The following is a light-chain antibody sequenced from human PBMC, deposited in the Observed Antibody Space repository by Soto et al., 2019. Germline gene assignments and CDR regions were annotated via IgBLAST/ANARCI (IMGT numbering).Light chain of an antibody. J-gene: IGKJ5*01. CDR3: QHAYSFPSIT. V-gene: IGKV1-12*02. Sequence: DIQMTQSPSSVSASVGDRVTITCRASQDIGTWLAWYQQKPGRAPELLIYTASGLQSGVPSRFSGSGSGTNFTLTISSLQPEDFATYYCQHAYSFPSITFGQGTRLDIK. CDR2: TAS. CDR1: QDIGTW.